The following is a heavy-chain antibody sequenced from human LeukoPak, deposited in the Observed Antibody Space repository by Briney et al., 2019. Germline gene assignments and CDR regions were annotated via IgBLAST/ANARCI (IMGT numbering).Heavy chain of an antibody. Sequence: ASVKVSCKASGYTLTDHYMHWLRWAPGQGLEWMGWINPQNGATVYAKKFQGRVTMTRDTPVSTLYMELRNLRSDDTAVYYCAKEGYSNGPDPWGPGSLVTVSS. CDR1: GYTLTDHY. CDR2: INPQNGAT. D-gene: IGHD4-11*01. CDR3: AKEGYSNGPDP. J-gene: IGHJ5*02. V-gene: IGHV1-2*02.